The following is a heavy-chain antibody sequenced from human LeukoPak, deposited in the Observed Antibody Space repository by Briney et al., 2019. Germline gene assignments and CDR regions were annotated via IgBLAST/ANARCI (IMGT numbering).Heavy chain of an antibody. V-gene: IGHV4-4*02. CDR3: ARAPGVYDYVWGSYKYGVLHDAFDI. J-gene: IGHJ3*02. CDR1: GGSISSSNW. Sequence: SGTLSLTCAVSGGSISSSNWWSWVRQPPGKGLEWIGEIYHSGSTNYNPSLKSRVTISVDKSKNQFSLKLSSVTAADTAVYYCARAPGVYDYVWGSYKYGVLHDAFDIWGQGTMVTVSS. CDR2: IYHSGST. D-gene: IGHD3-16*01.